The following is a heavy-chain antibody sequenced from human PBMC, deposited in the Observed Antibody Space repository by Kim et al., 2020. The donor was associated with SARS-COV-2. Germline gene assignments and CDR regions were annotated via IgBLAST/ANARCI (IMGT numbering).Heavy chain of an antibody. J-gene: IGHJ5*02. CDR3: ARHGCTGGGCYFYP. CDR1: GGSISSSDYY. D-gene: IGHD2-8*02. CDR2: IYYTGTT. V-gene: IGHV4-39*01. Sequence: SETLSLTCTVSGGSISSSDYYWGWIRQPPGKGLEWIGSIYYTGTTYYNPSLKSRVTISVDTSKNQFSLKLSSVTDATVYYCARHGCTGGGCYFYPCGQGT.